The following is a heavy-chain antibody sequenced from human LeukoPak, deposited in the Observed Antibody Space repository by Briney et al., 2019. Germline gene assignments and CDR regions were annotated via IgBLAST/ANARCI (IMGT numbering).Heavy chain of an antibody. J-gene: IGHJ4*02. V-gene: IGHV3-21*01. CDR1: GFTFSSYS. D-gene: IGHD6-6*01. CDR3: ARHDPRGEAARLGYFDY. CDR2: ITYSSSYK. Sequence: PGGSLRLSCAASGFTFSSYSMNWVRQAPGMGLEWVSSITYSSSYKYYADSVKGRFTISRDNAKNSPYLEMNSLRAEDTAVYYCARHDPRGEAARLGYFDYWGQGTLVTVSS.